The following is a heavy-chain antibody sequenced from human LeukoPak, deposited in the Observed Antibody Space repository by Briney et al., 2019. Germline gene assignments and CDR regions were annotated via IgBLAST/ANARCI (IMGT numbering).Heavy chain of an antibody. CDR1: GGSISSSSYY. D-gene: IGHD3-10*01. J-gene: IGHJ4*02. Sequence: SETLSLTCTVSGGSISSSSYYWGWIRQPPGKGLEWLGSIYYSGSTYYNPSLKSRVTISVDTSKNQFSLKLSSVTAADTAVYYCARDGSGSYYKNYYFDYWGQGTLVTVSS. V-gene: IGHV4-39*07. CDR3: ARDGSGSYYKNYYFDY. CDR2: IYYSGST.